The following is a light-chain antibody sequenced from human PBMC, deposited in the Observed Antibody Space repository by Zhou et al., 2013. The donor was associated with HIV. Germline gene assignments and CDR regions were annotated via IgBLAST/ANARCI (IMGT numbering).Light chain of an antibody. CDR1: QGISSY. Sequence: AIRITQSPSSLSASTGDRVTITCRASQGISSYLAWYQQKPGKAPKLLIYAASTLQSGVPSRFSGSGSGTDFTFTISSLQPEDIATYYCQQYDNLPLTFGGGTKVEIK. V-gene: IGKV1-8*01. J-gene: IGKJ4*01. CDR2: AAS. CDR3: QQYDNLPLT.